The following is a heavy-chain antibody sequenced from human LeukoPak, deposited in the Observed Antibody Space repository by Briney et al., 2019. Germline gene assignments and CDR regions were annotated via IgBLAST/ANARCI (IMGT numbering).Heavy chain of an antibody. V-gene: IGHV1-2*02. CDR3: ARDSSYYGSGYYFDY. CDR1: GYTFTGYY. D-gene: IGHD3-10*01. Sequence: ASVKVSCKASGYTFTGYYMHWVRQAPGQGLEWMGWINPNSGGTNYAQKFQGRVTMTRDTSISTAYMELSRLRPDDTAVYYCARDSSYYGSGYYFDYWGQGTLVTVSS. CDR2: INPNSGGT. J-gene: IGHJ4*02.